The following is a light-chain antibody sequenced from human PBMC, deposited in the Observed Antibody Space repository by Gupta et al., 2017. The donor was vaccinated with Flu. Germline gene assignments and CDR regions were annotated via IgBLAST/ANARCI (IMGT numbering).Light chain of an antibody. CDR3: QQDSGTPYT. CDR2: WAS. CDR1: QSVLYSANNKNY. J-gene: IGKJ2*01. Sequence: DIVMTQSPDSLAVSLGERATINCKSSQSVLYSANNKNYLAWYQQKPGQPPNLLIYWASTRESGVPDRFSGSGSGTDFTLTISSLQAEDVAVYYCQQDSGTPYTFGQGTKLEIK. V-gene: IGKV4-1*01.